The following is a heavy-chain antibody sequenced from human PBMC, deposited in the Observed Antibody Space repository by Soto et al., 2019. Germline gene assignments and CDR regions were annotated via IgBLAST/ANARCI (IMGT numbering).Heavy chain of an antibody. J-gene: IGHJ6*02. V-gene: IGHV3-30-3*01. Sequence: HPGGSLRLSCAASGFTFSSSAMHWVRQAPGEGLEWVAVISYDGSNKYYADSVKGRFPISRDNSKNTLYLQMNSLRAEDTAVYYCAKDYRSRYSSGWSRGYYYYGMDVWGQGTTVTVSS. CDR2: ISYDGSNK. CDR1: GFTFSSSA. CDR3: AKDYRSRYSSGWSRGYYYYGMDV. D-gene: IGHD6-19*01.